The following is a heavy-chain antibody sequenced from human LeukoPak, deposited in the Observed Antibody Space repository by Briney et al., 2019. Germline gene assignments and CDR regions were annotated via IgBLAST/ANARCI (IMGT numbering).Heavy chain of an antibody. CDR2: ISSSGSTI. CDR1: GFTFSSYE. J-gene: IGHJ4*02. D-gene: IGHD3-22*01. CDR3: ARDSGYYLNLDY. V-gene: IGHV3-48*03. Sequence: QPGGSLRLSCAASGFTFSSYEMNWVRQAPGKGLEWVSYISSSGSTIYYADSVKGRFTISRDNAKNSLYLQMNSLRAEDTAVYYCARDSGYYLNLDYWGQGTLVTVSS.